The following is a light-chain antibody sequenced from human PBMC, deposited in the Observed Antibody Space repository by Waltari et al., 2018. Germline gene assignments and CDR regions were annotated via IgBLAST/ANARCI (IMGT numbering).Light chain of an antibody. CDR2: DTS. Sequence: EIVLTHSPATLSLSPGERATLSCTASQSVSSYLAWYQQKPRQAPRLRIYDTSNRATGIPARFSGSGSGADFTLTISSLEPEDFAIYYCQQRRNWVFTFGPGTTVDIK. V-gene: IGKV3-11*01. CDR3: QQRRNWVFT. CDR1: QSVSSY. J-gene: IGKJ3*01.